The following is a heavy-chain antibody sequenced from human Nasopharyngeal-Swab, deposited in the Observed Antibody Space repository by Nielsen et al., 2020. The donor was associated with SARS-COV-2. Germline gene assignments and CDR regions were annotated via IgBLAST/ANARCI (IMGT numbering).Heavy chain of an antibody. CDR3: ARDRAPRLYYYGMDV. J-gene: IGHJ6*02. Sequence: GESLKISCAASGFTFSTFGMHWVRQAPGKGLEWVAVIWYDGSNKYYAGSVKGRFTISRDNSKNTLYLQMNSLRAEDTAVYYCARDRAPRLYYYGMDVWGQGTTVTVSS. V-gene: IGHV3-33*01. CDR2: IWYDGSNK. CDR1: GFTFSTFG.